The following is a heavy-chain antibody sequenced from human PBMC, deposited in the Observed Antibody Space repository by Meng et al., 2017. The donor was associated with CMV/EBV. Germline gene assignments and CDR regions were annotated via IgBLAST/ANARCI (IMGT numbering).Heavy chain of an antibody. D-gene: IGHD2-2*01. V-gene: IGHV1-69*05. CDR1: GGTFSSYA. CDR2: IIPIFGTA. CDR3: ARAWGCSGTSCYDHYGMDV. J-gene: IGHJ6*02. Sequence: SVKVSCKASGGTFSSYAISWVRQAPGQGLEWMGGIIPIFGTANYAQKFQGRVTITTDESTSTAYMELSSLRSEDTAVYYCARAWGCSGTSCYDHYGMDVWGQGTTVTVSS.